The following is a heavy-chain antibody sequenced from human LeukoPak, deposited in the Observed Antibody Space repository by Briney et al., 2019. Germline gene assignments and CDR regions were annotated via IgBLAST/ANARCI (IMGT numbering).Heavy chain of an antibody. CDR2: IDTTSTYT. J-gene: IGHJ4*02. D-gene: IGHD2-2*01. CDR3: ARRYCGSSTCDDFDY. CDR1: GFPFSSYT. Sequence: GGSLRLSCAASGFPFSSYTMAWVRQAPGKGLEWVSSIDTTSTYTYYADSVKGRFTIFRDNAKNSLYLQMNSLRAEDTAVYHCARRYCGSSTCDDFDYWGQGTLVTVSS. V-gene: IGHV3-21*01.